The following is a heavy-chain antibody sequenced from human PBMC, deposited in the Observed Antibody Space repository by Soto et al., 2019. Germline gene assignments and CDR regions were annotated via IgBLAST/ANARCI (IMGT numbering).Heavy chain of an antibody. CDR3: APSSLFSGYDSPYFDY. CDR1: GSTFSSYA. J-gene: IGHJ4*02. Sequence: PGGSLRLSCAASGSTFSSYAMHWVRQAPGKGLEWVAVISYDGSNKYYADSVKGRFTISRDNSKNTLYLQMNSLRAEDTAVYYCAPSSLFSGYDSPYFDYWGQGTLVTVSS. D-gene: IGHD5-12*01. CDR2: ISYDGSNK. V-gene: IGHV3-30-3*01.